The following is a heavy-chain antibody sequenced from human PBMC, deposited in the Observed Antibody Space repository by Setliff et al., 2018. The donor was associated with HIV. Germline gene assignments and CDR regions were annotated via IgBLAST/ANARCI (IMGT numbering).Heavy chain of an antibody. CDR2: IYYRGTT. V-gene: IGHV4-39*01. D-gene: IGHD6-19*01. CDR1: GDSVSTFNYY. Sequence: SETLSLTCTVSGDSVSTFNYYWGWIRRPPGKGLEWIASIYYRGTTYHSPSLKNRVTVSADRTKNQFSLKLTSVTAADTAIYYCARHRGVRDPSGLYGISWFDPWGQGILVTVSS. CDR3: ARHRGVRDPSGLYGISWFDP. J-gene: IGHJ5*02.